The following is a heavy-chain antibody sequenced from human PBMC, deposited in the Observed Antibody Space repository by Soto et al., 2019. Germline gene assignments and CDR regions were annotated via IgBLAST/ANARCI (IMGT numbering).Heavy chain of an antibody. CDR1: GGTFSSYA. Sequence: QVQLVQSGAEVKKPGSSVKVSCKASGGTFSSYAISWVRQAPGQGLEWMGGIIPIFGTANYAQKFQGRVTIAADYSTSTAYMELSSLISEDTAVYYCARDPTYYYGSGSYYYFAYWGQGTLVTGSS. D-gene: IGHD3-10*01. J-gene: IGHJ4*02. CDR3: ARDPTYYYGSGSYYYFAY. V-gene: IGHV1-69*12. CDR2: IIPIFGTA.